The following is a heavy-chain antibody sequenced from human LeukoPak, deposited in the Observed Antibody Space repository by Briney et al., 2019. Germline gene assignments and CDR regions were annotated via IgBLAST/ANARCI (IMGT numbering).Heavy chain of an antibody. V-gene: IGHV4-34*01. D-gene: IGHD4-23*01. Sequence: SETLSLTCAVYGGSFSGYYWSWIRQPPGKGLEWIGEINHSGSTNYNPSLKSRVTISVDTSKNQFSLKLSSVTAADTAVYYCARKGGDNSGLFDYWGQGSLVIVSS. CDR1: GGSFSGYY. CDR2: INHSGST. CDR3: ARKGGDNSGLFDY. J-gene: IGHJ4*02.